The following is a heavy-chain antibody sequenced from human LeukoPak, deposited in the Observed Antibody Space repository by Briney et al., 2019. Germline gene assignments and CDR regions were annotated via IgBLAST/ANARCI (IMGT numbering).Heavy chain of an antibody. CDR1: GGSVSSGSYY. J-gene: IGHJ5*02. V-gene: IGHV4-61*01. CDR2: IHYTGST. Sequence: SETLSLTCTVSGGSVSSGSYYWSWIRQSPGKGLECIGYIHYTGSTNYNPSLKSRVTISVETSKNQFSLKLKSVTAADTAVYYCARGGYYGSGNDFRFDPWGQGTLVTVSS. D-gene: IGHD3-10*01. CDR3: ARGGYYGSGNDFRFDP.